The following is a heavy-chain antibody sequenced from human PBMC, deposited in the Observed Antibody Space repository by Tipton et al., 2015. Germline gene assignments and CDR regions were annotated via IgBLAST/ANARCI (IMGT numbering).Heavy chain of an antibody. D-gene: IGHD7-27*01. V-gene: IGHV4-4*08. J-gene: IGHJ5*02. CDR2: IYSTGTT. CDR1: GASISDYY. CDR3: VAARVPTRPHELGVWYDP. Sequence: TLSLTCTVSGASISDYYWSRIRQSPGKGPEYIGFIYSTGTTNSNPSLRSRVTISVDTARNQFSLKVNSVTAADTAVYYCVAARVPTRPHELGVWYDPWGPGTLVTVSS.